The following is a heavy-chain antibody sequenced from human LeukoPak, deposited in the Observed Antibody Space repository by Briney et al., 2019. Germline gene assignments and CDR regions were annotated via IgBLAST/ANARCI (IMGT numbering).Heavy chain of an antibody. D-gene: IGHD3-10*01. Sequence: GASVKVSCKASGYTFTSYAMHWVRQAPGQRLEWMGWINAGNGNTKYSQKFQGRVTITRDTSASTAYMELSSLRSEDTAVYYCAREWSGRFGEGDAFDIWGQGTMVTVSS. J-gene: IGHJ3*02. CDR2: INAGNGNT. CDR1: GYTFTSYA. V-gene: IGHV1-3*01. CDR3: AREWSGRFGEGDAFDI.